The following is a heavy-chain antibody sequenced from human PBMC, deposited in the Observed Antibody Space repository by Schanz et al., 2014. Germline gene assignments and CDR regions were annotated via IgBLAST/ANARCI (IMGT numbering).Heavy chain of an antibody. V-gene: IGHV3-23*01. CDR3: MAMGRNTSHYFDH. Sequence: EAQLLESGGGLVQPGGSLRLSCAASGFNFKAYAMSWVRQAPGKGLEWVSAISGSGASTYYADSVKGRFTIARDNSKNTLFLQMDSLRVEDTAVYYCMAMGRNTSHYFDHWGQGTLVTVSS. CDR2: ISGSGAST. J-gene: IGHJ4*02. D-gene: IGHD1-1*01. CDR1: GFNFKAYA.